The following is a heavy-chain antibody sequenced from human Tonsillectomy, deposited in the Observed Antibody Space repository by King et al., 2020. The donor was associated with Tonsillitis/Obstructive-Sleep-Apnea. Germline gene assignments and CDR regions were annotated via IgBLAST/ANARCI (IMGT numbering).Heavy chain of an antibody. Sequence: VQLVESGGGLVQPGGSLRLSCAASGFTFRTYAMSWVRQAPGKGLEWVSGISGSGASTYYADSVKGRFTISRDNSKNTLYLQMNSLRAEDTAVYYCPKVALAATLGWFDPWGQGTLVTVSS. CDR3: PKVALAATLGWFDP. CDR1: GFTFRTYA. J-gene: IGHJ5*02. CDR2: ISGSGAST. D-gene: IGHD2-15*01. V-gene: IGHV3-23*04.